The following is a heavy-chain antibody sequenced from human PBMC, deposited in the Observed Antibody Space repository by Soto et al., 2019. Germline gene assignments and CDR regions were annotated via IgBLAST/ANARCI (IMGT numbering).Heavy chain of an antibody. V-gene: IGHV1-69*12. Sequence: QVQLVQSGAEVKKPGSSVKVSCKASGGTFSSYAISWVRQAPGQGLEWMGGIIPIFGTANYAQKFQGRVTITADESTSTAYMELCRLRSEDTAVYYCARDHSYYDSSGVQMDWGQGTLVTVSS. CDR2: IIPIFGTA. D-gene: IGHD3-22*01. CDR3: ARDHSYYDSSGVQMD. CDR1: GGTFSSYA. J-gene: IGHJ4*02.